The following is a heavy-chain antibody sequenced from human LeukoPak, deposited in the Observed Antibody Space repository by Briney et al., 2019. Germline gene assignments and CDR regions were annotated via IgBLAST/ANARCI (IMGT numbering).Heavy chain of an antibody. D-gene: IGHD4-11*01. CDR1: GYTFTSYG. CDR3: ARGPLTTTGYFDY. Sequence: ASVKVSCKASGYTFTSYGISWVRQAPGQGLEWMGIINPSGGSTTYAQKFQGRVTMTRDTSTSTVYMELSSLRSEDTTVYYCARGPLTTTGYFDYWGQGTLVTVSS. V-gene: IGHV1-46*01. J-gene: IGHJ4*02. CDR2: INPSGGST.